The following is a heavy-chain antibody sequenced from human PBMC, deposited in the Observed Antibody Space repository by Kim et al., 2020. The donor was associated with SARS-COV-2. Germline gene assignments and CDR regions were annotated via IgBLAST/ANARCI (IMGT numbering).Heavy chain of an antibody. D-gene: IGHD3-10*01. Sequence: GGSLRLSCTVSGFNFNSYSMNWVRQAPGKGLEWVSYISSSSSTVYYAGSVRGRFTISRDNAKNSLFLQMNSLRDDDTAFYYCARCPLSMTMVRGMITTTLFDYYNMDAWGRGTTVTVSS. CDR3: ARCPLSMTMVRGMITTTLFDYYNMDA. CDR1: GFNFNSYS. J-gene: IGHJ6*02. V-gene: IGHV3-48*02. CDR2: ISSSSSTV.